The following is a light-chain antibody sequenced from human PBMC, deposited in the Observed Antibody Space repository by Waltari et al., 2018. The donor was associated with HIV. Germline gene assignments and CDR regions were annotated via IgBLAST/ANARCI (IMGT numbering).Light chain of an antibody. CDR1: QSVSTN. J-gene: IGKJ4*01. V-gene: IGKV3-15*01. Sequence: EIVMTQSPATLSVSPGARATLSCRASQSVSTNLAWYQQKPCQAPRLLLYGASSRAATIPARFSGSGSGTDFTLTISSLQSEDSAGYYCQQYNNWPLTFGGGTRVEIK. CDR3: QQYNNWPLT. CDR2: GAS.